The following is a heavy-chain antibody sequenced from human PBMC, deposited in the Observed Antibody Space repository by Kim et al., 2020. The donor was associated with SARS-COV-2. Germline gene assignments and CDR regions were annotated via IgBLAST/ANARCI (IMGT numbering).Heavy chain of an antibody. CDR2: GREK. D-gene: IGHD1-26*01. J-gene: IGHJ4*02. Sequence: GREKTYAESVKGRFTTSRDNAEKSVSLQMNSLSAEDTAIYYCARGSVNLLLWGQGNLVTVSS. V-gene: IGHV3-7*01. CDR3: ARGSVNLLL.